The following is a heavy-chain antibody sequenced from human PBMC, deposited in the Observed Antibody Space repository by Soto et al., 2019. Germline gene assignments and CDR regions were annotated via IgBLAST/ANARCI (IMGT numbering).Heavy chain of an antibody. Sequence: QVQLVQSGAEVKKPGSSVKVSCKASGGTFSSYAISWVRQAPGQGLEWMGGIIPIFGTANYAQKFQGRVTITADESTSTAYMELSSLRSEYTAVYYCARDGGCSGGSCYPSPFDYWGQGTLDTVSS. J-gene: IGHJ4*02. CDR1: GGTFSSYA. CDR3: ARDGGCSGGSCYPSPFDY. V-gene: IGHV1-69*01. CDR2: IIPIFGTA. D-gene: IGHD2-15*01.